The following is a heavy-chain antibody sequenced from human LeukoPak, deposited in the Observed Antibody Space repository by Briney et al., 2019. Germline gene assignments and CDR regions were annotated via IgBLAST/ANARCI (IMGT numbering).Heavy chain of an antibody. V-gene: IGHV5-51*01. CDR1: GYSLTSYW. Sequence: GESLKISCKGSGYSLTSYWIGWVRQMPGKGLEWMGIIYPGDSDTRYSPSFQGQVTISADKSISTAYLQWSSLKASDTAMYYCARLGAVATILGNYYFDYWGQGTLVTVSS. J-gene: IGHJ4*02. CDR3: ARLGAVATILGNYYFDY. CDR2: IYPGDSDT. D-gene: IGHD5-12*01.